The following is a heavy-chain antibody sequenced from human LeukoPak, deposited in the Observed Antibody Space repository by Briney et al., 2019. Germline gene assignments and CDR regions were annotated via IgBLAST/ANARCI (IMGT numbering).Heavy chain of an antibody. CDR1: GYIFTSYS. V-gene: IGHV5-51*01. J-gene: IGHJ4*02. Sequence: VESLKISCKGSGYIFTSYSIAWVRQMPGKGLEWMGVIYPYDSEIRYSPSFQGQVTISADKSISTAYLQWSSLKASDTAMYYCARPNWARRYFDYWGQGTLVTVSS. CDR2: IYPYDSEI. D-gene: IGHD7-27*01. CDR3: ARPNWARRYFDY.